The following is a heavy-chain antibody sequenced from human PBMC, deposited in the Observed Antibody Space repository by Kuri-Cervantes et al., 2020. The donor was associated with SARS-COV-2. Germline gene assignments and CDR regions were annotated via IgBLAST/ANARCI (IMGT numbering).Heavy chain of an antibody. CDR3: ARGDYYDSSGLNWFDP. Sequence: SCTVSGGSISSGDYYWSWIRQPPGKGLEWIGYIYYSGSTYYNPSLKSRVTISVDRSKNQFSLKLSSVTAADTAVYYCARGDYYDSSGLNWFDPWGQGTLVTVSS. D-gene: IGHD3-22*01. CDR1: GGSISSGDYY. J-gene: IGHJ5*02. CDR2: IYYSGST. V-gene: IGHV4-30-4*08.